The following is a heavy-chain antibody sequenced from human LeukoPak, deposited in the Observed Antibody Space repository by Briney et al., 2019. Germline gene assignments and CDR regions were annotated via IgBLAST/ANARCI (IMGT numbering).Heavy chain of an antibody. CDR1: GFTFSSYA. J-gene: IGHJ6*02. CDR3: AKGLRFLEWLFRQHYYYYGMDV. Sequence: GASLRLSCAASGFTFSSYAMSWVRQAPGKGLEWVSAISGSGGSTYYADSVKGRFTISRDNSKNTLYLQMNSLRAEDTAVYYCAKGLRFLEWLFRQHYYYYGMDVWGQGTTVTVSS. V-gene: IGHV3-23*01. D-gene: IGHD3-3*01. CDR2: ISGSGGST.